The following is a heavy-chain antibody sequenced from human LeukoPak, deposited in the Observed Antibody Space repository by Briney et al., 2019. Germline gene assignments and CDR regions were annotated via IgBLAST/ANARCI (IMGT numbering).Heavy chain of an antibody. CDR3: ASGTGEYYYYGMDV. CDR1: GGSISSYY. V-gene: IGHV4-59*01. Sequence: SETLSLTCTVSGGSISSYYWSWIRQPPGKGLEWIGYIYYSGSTNYNPSLKSRVTISVVTSKNQFSLKLSSVTAADTAVYYCASGTGEYYYYGMDVWGQGTTVTVSS. D-gene: IGHD7-27*01. J-gene: IGHJ6*02. CDR2: IYYSGST.